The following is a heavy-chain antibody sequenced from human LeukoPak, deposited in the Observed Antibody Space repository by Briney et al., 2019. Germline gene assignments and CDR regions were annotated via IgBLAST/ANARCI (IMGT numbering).Heavy chain of an antibody. D-gene: IGHD2-8*01. Sequence: GASVKVSCKASGGTFSSYAISWVRQAPGQGLEWMGGIIPIFGTANYAQKFQGRVTITTDESTSTAYMELSSLRSEDTAVYYCARPSRLNRRADCTNGVCYIPPDDAIDIWGQGTMVTVSS. V-gene: IGHV1-69*05. CDR2: IIPIFGTA. J-gene: IGHJ3*02. CDR1: GGTFSSYA. CDR3: ARPSRLNRRADCTNGVCYIPPDDAIDI.